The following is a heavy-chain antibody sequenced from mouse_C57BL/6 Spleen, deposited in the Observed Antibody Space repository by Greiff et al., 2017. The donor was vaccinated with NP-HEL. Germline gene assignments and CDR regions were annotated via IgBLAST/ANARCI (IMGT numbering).Heavy chain of an antibody. D-gene: IGHD1-1*01. Sequence: VQLQQSGGGLVKPGGSLKLSCAASGFTFSSYAMSWVRQTPEKRLEWVATISDGGSYTYYPDNVKGRFTISRDNAKNNLYLQMSHLKSEDTAMYYCARASTTVVAPYYAMDYWGQGTSVTVSS. V-gene: IGHV5-4*01. J-gene: IGHJ4*01. CDR1: GFTFSSYA. CDR3: ARASTTVVAPYYAMDY. CDR2: ISDGGSYT.